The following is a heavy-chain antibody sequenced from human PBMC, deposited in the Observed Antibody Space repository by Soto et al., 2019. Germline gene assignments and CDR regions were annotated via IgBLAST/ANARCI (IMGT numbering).Heavy chain of an antibody. Sequence: GGSLRLSCAASGFTFSDYFMTWIRQAPGKGLEWVANIKQDGSEKYYVDSLKGRFTISRDNANNSLFLQMNSLRAEDTAVYYCAREINEPLLWFGVSYYGMDVWGQGTTVTVSS. J-gene: IGHJ6*02. CDR1: GFTFSDYF. CDR2: IKQDGSEK. D-gene: IGHD3-10*01. V-gene: IGHV3-7*01. CDR3: AREINEPLLWFGVSYYGMDV.